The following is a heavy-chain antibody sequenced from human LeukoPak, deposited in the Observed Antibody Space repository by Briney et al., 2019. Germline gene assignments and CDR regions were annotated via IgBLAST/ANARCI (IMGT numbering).Heavy chain of an antibody. CDR3: ARSIVSTTNAFDI. D-gene: IGHD5/OR15-5a*01. CDR1: GFTVSSHY. J-gene: IGHJ3*02. Sequence: GGSLRLSCAASGFTVSSHYMSWVRQAPGKGLEWVSVIYSGGNTYYADSVKGRFTISRHNYKNTLYLQMNSLRAEDTAVYYCARSIVSTTNAFDIWGQGTMVTVSS. V-gene: IGHV3-53*04. CDR2: IYSGGNT.